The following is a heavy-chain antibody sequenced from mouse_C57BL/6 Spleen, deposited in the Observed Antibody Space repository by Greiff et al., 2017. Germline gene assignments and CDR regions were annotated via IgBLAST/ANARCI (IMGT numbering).Heavy chain of an antibody. CDR3: TRGTAQATYFDV. Sequence: QVQLKQSGAELVRPGASVTLSCKASGYTFTDYEMHWVKQTPVHGLEWIGAIDPETGGTAYKQKFKGKAILTADTSSSTAYMELRSLTSEDSAVYYCTRGTAQATYFDVWGTGTTVTVSS. J-gene: IGHJ1*03. CDR2: IDPETGGT. V-gene: IGHV1-15*01. D-gene: IGHD3-2*02. CDR1: GYTFTDYE.